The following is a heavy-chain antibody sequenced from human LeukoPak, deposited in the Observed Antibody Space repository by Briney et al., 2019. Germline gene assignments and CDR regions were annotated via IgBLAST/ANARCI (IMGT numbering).Heavy chain of an antibody. J-gene: IGHJ6*02. V-gene: IGHV3-21*01. CDR2: ITGNSHYI. CDR1: GFDLSTYT. D-gene: IGHD3-16*01. CDR3: ARGLGTMDV. Sequence: GGSLRLSCVASGFDLSTYTMNWVRQAPGKGLEWVSSITGNSHYIYYADSVKGRFNISRDNAKNSLYLQMNSLRDEDTAVYYCARGLGTMDVWGQGTTVTVSS.